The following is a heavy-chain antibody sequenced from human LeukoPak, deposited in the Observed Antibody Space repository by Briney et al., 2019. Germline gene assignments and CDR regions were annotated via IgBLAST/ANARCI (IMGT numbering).Heavy chain of an antibody. CDR2: IKQDGSEK. V-gene: IGHV3-7*01. Sequence: GGSLRLSCAASGFTFSSYRMSWVRQAPGKGLEWVANIKQDGSEKYYVDSVKGRFTISRDNAKNSLYLQMNSLRAEGTAVYYCARALRYCSSTSCYPFDYWGQGTLVTVSS. CDR1: GFTFSSYR. J-gene: IGHJ4*02. D-gene: IGHD2-2*01. CDR3: ARALRYCSSTSCYPFDY.